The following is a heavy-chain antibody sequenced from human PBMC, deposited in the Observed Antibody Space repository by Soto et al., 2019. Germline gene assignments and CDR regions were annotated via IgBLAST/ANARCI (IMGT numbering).Heavy chain of an antibody. CDR2: INPNSGGT. CDR1: GYTFTGYY. Sequence: GASVKVSCTASGYTFTGYYRHWVRQAPGQGLEWMGWINPNSGGTNYAQKFQGWVTMTRDTSISTAYMELSRLRSDDTAVYYCARGYQPLLFSEWAFEYWGQGTLVTVSS. J-gene: IGHJ4*02. CDR3: ARGYQPLLFSEWAFEY. D-gene: IGHD2-21*02. V-gene: IGHV1-2*04.